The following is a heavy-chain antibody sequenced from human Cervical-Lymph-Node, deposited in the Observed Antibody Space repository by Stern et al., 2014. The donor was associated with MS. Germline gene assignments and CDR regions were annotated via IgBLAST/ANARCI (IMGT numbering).Heavy chain of an antibody. D-gene: IGHD1-7*01. J-gene: IGHJ4*02. CDR3: ARDDESGTTWFYLDS. Sequence: QVQLVESGAEVKKPGSSVKVSCKASGGTFSKYTISWVRQAPGHGLEWMGRIVPILDMINYDQNFQGRVTITADTSTTTAYMELTSLTSADTAVYYCARDDESGTTWFYLDSWGQGTLVTVSS. CDR1: GGTFSKYT. CDR2: IVPILDMI. V-gene: IGHV1-69*09.